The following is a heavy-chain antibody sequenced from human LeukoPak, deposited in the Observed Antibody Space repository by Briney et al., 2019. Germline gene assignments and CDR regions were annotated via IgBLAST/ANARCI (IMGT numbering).Heavy chain of an antibody. CDR1: GFTVSSNY. CDR2: IYSGVGT. V-gene: IGHV3-53*01. D-gene: IGHD3-22*01. CDR3: ARGVVSGYTDFDC. J-gene: IGHJ4*02. Sequence: GSLRLSCAVSGFTVSSNYMSWVRPAPGKGLEWVSVIYSGVGTYYTESVKGRFTISRANSKTTLFLQMNTLRAEDTAVYYCARGVVSGYTDFDCWGQGTLVTVS.